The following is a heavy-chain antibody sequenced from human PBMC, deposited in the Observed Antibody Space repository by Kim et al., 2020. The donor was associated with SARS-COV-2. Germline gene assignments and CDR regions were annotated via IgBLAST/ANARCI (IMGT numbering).Heavy chain of an antibody. Sequence: ASVKVSCKASGYTFTSYYMHWVRQAPGQGLEWMGIINPSGGSTSYAQKFQGRVTMTRDTSTSTVYMELSSLRSEDTAVYYCARDPPHFGGDIFTGYLYGGYYYYGMDIWGQGTTVTVSS. CDR3: ARDPPHFGGDIFTGYLYGGYYYYGMDI. CDR1: GYTFTSYY. V-gene: IGHV1-46*01. J-gene: IGHJ6*02. CDR2: INPSGGST. D-gene: IGHD3-9*01.